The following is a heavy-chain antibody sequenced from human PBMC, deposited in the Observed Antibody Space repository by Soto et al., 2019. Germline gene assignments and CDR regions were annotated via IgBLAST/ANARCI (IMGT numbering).Heavy chain of an antibody. CDR3: ARDSLGVSYYYYGMDV. CDR1: GFTFSSYA. Sequence: QVQLVESGGGVVQPGRSLRLSCAASGFTFSSYAMHWVRQAPGKGLEWVAVISYDGSNKYYADSVKGRFTISRDNSKNTLYLQMNSLRAEDTAVYYCARDSLGVSYYYYGMDVWGQGTTVTVSS. D-gene: IGHD3-16*02. V-gene: IGHV3-30-3*01. J-gene: IGHJ6*02. CDR2: ISYDGSNK.